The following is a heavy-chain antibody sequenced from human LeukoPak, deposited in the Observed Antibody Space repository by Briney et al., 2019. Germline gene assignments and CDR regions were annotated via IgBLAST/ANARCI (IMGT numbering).Heavy chain of an antibody. V-gene: IGHV4-59*12. Sequence: PSETLSLTCTVSGGSINSYYWSWIRQPPGKGLEWIGYIYYSGRTNYNPSLKSRVTISVDTSKNQFSLKLSSVTAADTAVYYCARDRNGVNYFDYWGQGTLVTVSS. CDR1: GGSINSYY. CDR2: IYYSGRT. CDR3: ARDRNGVNYFDY. D-gene: IGHD3-10*01. J-gene: IGHJ4*02.